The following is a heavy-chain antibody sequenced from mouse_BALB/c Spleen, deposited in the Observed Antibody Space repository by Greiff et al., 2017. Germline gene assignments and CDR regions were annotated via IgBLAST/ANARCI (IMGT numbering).Heavy chain of an antibody. CDR1: GFTFSSYA. CDR2: ISSGGST. V-gene: IGHV5-6-5*01. J-gene: IGHJ2*01. D-gene: IGHD2-4*01. Sequence: DVKLVESGGGLVKPGGSLKLSCAASGFTFSSYAMSWVRQTPEKRLEWVASISSGGSTYYPDSVKGRFTISRDNARNILYLQMSSLRSEDTAMYYCARGYDYRFDYWGQGTTLTVSS. CDR3: ARGYDYRFDY.